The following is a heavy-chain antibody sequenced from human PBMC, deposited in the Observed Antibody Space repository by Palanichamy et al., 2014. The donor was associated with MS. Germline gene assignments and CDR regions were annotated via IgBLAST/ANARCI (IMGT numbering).Heavy chain of an antibody. CDR2: ISTYNGNT. J-gene: IGHJ6*02. CDR3: ARDIGPVPGDYYYGLDV. CDR1: GYTFSSYG. V-gene: IGHV1-18*04. D-gene: IGHD3-10*01. Sequence: QVQLVQSGAEVKEPGASVRVSCKASGYTFSSYGIGWARQAPGQGLEWMGWISTYNGNTKYAQKFQDRVTMTTDTSTTTAHMDLRSLRSDDSAVYFCARDIGPVPGDYYYGLDVWGQGTTVTVSS.